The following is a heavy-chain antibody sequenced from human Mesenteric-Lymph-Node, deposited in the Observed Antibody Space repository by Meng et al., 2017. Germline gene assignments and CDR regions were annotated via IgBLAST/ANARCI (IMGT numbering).Heavy chain of an antibody. CDR1: GYTFTSYD. D-gene: IGHD5-24*01. Sequence: ASVKVSCKASGYTFTSYDINWVRQATGQGLEWMGWMNPNSGNTGYAQKFQGRVTMTRNTSISTAYMELSSLRSEDTAVYYCARAGGWLQSFRYWGQGTLVTVSS. CDR3: ARAGGWLQSFRY. J-gene: IGHJ4*02. CDR2: MNPNSGNT. V-gene: IGHV1-8*01.